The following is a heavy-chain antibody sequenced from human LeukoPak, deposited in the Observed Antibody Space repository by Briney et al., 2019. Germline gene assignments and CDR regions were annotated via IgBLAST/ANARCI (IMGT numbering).Heavy chain of an antibody. CDR3: ARDDLRSDWFDP. J-gene: IGHJ5*02. V-gene: IGHV4-39*07. Sequence: SETLSLTCSVSGGSISSISFSWGGIRQPPGKGLEWIGNIDYSGTTQYNPSLKSRVAVSLDTSKNQFSLRLTSVTAADTAVYYCARDDLRSDWFDPWGQGTLVIVSS. CDR1: GGSISSISFS. CDR2: IDYSGTT.